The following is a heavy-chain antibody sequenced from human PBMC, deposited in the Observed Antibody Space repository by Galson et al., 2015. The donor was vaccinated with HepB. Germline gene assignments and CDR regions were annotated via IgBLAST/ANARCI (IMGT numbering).Heavy chain of an antibody. D-gene: IGHD6-19*01. Sequence: SVKVSCKASGGTFSSYAISWVRQAPGQGLEWMGRIIPILGIANYAQKFQGRVTITADKSTSTAYMELSSLRSEDMAVYYCARGSGKGSSGWYLDPGIDYWGQGTLVTVSS. CDR3: ARGSGKGSSGWYLDPGIDY. J-gene: IGHJ4*02. CDR2: IIPILGIA. CDR1: GGTFSSYA. V-gene: IGHV1-69*04.